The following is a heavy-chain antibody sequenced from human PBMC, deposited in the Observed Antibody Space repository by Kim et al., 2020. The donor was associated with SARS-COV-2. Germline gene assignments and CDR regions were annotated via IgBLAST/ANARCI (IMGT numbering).Heavy chain of an antibody. J-gene: IGHJ6*02. V-gene: IGHV4-4*02. Sequence: SETLSLTCAVSGGSISSSNWWSWVRQPPGKGLEWIGEIYHSGSTNYNPSLKSRVTISVDKSKNQFSLKLSSVTAADTAVYYCARGGYYGSGSYYPGGWRSSYYGMDVWGQGTTVTVSS. CDR3: ARGGYYGSGSYYPGGWRSSYYGMDV. CDR1: GGSISSSNW. CDR2: IYHSGST. D-gene: IGHD3-10*01.